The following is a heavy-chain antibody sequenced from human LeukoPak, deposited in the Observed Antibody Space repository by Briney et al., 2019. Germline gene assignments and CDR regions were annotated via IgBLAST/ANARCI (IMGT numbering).Heavy chain of an antibody. V-gene: IGHV3-33*06. J-gene: IGHJ6*03. CDR2: IWYDGSND. CDR1: GFTFSTYN. Sequence: SGGSLRLSCTASGFTFSTYNMNWVRQAPGKGLEWVAVIWYDGSNDYYADSVKGRFTISRDNSKNTLYLKMNSLRAEDTAVYYCAKGGSGSYYVPYYYMDVWGEGTTVTVSS. CDR3: AKGGSGSYYVPYYYMDV. D-gene: IGHD3-10*01.